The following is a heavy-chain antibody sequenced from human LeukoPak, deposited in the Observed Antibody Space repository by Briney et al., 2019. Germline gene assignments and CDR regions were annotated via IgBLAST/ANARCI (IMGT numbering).Heavy chain of an antibody. V-gene: IGHV3-30*18. CDR3: AKGIGYCSSTDCYALDY. Sequence: PGGSLRLSCAASGFTFSRYDMHWVRQAPGKGLEWVAVFSYDGSNRYYGESVKGRFTISRDNSKNTLYLQMYSLRAEDTSMYYCAKGIGYCSSTDCYALDYWGQGTLVTVSS. D-gene: IGHD2-2*01. CDR1: GFTFSRYD. CDR2: FSYDGSNR. J-gene: IGHJ4*02.